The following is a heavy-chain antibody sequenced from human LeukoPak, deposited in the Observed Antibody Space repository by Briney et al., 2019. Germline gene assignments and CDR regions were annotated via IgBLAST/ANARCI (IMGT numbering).Heavy chain of an antibody. Sequence: SETLSLTCVVSGGSITTYYWTWIRQPPGQALEWIGYIYYTGNTKYNPSLESRVTMSIDTSKNEFSLKIYSVNAADTAVYFCASGSVVTALDQWGQGTLVTVSS. CDR3: ASGSVVTALDQ. V-gene: IGHV4-59*01. J-gene: IGHJ4*02. CDR1: GGSITTYY. CDR2: IYYTGNT. D-gene: IGHD2-21*02.